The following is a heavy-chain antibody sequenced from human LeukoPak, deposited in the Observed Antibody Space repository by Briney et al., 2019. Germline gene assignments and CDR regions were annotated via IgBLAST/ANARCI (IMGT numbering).Heavy chain of an antibody. D-gene: IGHD4-17*01. J-gene: IGHJ3*02. Sequence: RLQGRITMTTDTSTSTAYMELRSLRSDDTAVYYCARDYGDNDAFDTWGQGTMVTVSS. CDR3: ARDYGDNDAFDT. V-gene: IGHV1-18*01.